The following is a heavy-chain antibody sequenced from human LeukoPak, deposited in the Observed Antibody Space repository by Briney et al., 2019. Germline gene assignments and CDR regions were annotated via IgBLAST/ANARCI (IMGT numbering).Heavy chain of an antibody. CDR1: GGSFSGYY. CDR2: INHSGST. CDR3: ARDSKWSGELFRY. J-gene: IGHJ4*02. D-gene: IGHD3-10*01. V-gene: IGHV4-34*01. Sequence: KSSETLSLTCAVYGGSFSGYYWSWIRQPPGKGLEWIGEINHSGSTNYNPSLKSRVTISVDTSKNQFSLKLSSVTAADTAVYYCARDSKWSGELFRYWGQGTLVTVSS.